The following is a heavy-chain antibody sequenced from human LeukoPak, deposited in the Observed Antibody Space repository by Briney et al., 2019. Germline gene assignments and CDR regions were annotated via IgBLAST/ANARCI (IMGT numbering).Heavy chain of an antibody. J-gene: IGHJ2*01. Sequence: SETLSLTCTVSGGSIRNYYWSWIRQSPGRGLEWIGDTSDSGRTSYNPSLMSRVAISVDTSKNQFSLRVNSVTAADTAVYYCARHAYSNYEHWYFDLWGRSSLVTVSS. CDR2: TSDSGRT. CDR3: ARHAYSNYEHWYFDL. D-gene: IGHD4-11*01. CDR1: GGSIRNYY. V-gene: IGHV4-59*01.